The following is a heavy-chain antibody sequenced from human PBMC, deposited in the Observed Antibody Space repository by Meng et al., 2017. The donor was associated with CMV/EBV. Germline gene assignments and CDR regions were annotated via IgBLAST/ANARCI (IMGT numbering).Heavy chain of an antibody. D-gene: IGHD2-15*01. CDR2: IYTSGSN. Sequence: QLQESGPRLVKPTETLSLTCTCSGGSISSYDLSLCRQPAGKGLEWVGRIYTSGSNNYSPTLKSRVTMSVDTSKNQFSLKLSSVTAADTAVYYCARSMVVARDWFDPWGQGTLVTASS. CDR1: GGSISSYD. J-gene: IGHJ5*02. V-gene: IGHV4-4*07. CDR3: ARSMVVARDWFDP.